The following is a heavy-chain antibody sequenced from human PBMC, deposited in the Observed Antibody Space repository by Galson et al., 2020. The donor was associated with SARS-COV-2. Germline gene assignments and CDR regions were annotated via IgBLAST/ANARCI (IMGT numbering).Heavy chain of an antibody. J-gene: IGHJ4*02. CDR1: GASITRSTYY. CDR2: THYSGVT. D-gene: IGHD4-17*01. CDR3: SRGGTTVAED. Sequence: SETLSLTCTVSGASITRSTYYWGWIRLIQPPGKGLEWIGTTHYSGVTYYNPSLKSRVTISLDTSNNQFSLRLTSVTAADTALYYCSRGGTTVAEDWGQGTLVTVSP. V-gene: IGHV4-39*07.